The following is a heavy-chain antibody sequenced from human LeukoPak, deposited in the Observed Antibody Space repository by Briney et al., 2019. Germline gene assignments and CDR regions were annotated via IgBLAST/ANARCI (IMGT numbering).Heavy chain of an antibody. V-gene: IGHV1-69*01. D-gene: IGHD2-2*01. CDR1: GGTFSRYA. J-gene: IGHJ5*02. CDR2: IIPIFGTA. Sequence: GSSVKVSCKASGGTFSRYAMSWVRQAPGQGLEWMGGIIPIFGTASFAQKFQGRVTITADESTGTAYMELSSLRSEDTAVYYCARVVTPRYCGTPSCYWKGWFDPWGQGTLVTVSS. CDR3: ARVVTPRYCGTPSCYWKGWFDP.